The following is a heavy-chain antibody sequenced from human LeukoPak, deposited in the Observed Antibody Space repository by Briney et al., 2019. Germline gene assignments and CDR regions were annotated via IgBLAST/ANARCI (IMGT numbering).Heavy chain of an antibody. V-gene: IGHV1-8*03. D-gene: IGHD6-19*01. CDR3: AREAVAGTVDY. Sequence: ATVKVSFKASGYTFTSYDINWVRQATGQGLEWMGWTNHNSGNTGYAQKFQGRVTITRNTSISTAYMELSSLRSEDTAVYYCAREAVAGTVDYWGQGTLVTVSS. CDR1: GYTFTSYD. J-gene: IGHJ4*02. CDR2: TNHNSGNT.